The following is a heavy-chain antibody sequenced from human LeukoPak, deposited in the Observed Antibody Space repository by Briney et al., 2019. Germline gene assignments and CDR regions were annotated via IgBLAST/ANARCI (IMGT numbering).Heavy chain of an antibody. CDR1: GGSISSYY. J-gene: IGHJ5*02. CDR3: ARGRSDVLRYFDWLLSDQNWFDP. D-gene: IGHD3-9*01. V-gene: IGHV4-59*01. Sequence: SETLSLTCTVSGGSISSYYWSWIRQPPGKGLEGIGYIYYSGSTNYNPSLKSRVTISVDTSKNQFSLKLSPVTAADTAVYYCARGRSDVLRYFDWLLSDQNWFDPWGQGTLVTVSS. CDR2: IYYSGST.